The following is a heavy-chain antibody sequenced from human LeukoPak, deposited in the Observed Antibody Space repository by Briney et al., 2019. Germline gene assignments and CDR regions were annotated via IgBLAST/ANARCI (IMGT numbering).Heavy chain of an antibody. V-gene: IGHV4-38-2*02. D-gene: IGHD6-6*01. CDR1: GYSISSGYY. CDR3: ARAQEARFDY. Sequence: SETLSLTCTVSGYSISSGYYWGWIRQPPGKGLEWIGSIYHSGSTYYNPSLKSRVTISVDTSKNQFSLKLSSVTAADTAVDYCARAQEARFDYWGQGTLVTVSS. J-gene: IGHJ4*02. CDR2: IYHSGST.